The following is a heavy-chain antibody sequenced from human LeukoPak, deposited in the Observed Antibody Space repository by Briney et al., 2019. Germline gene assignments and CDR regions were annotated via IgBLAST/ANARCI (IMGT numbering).Heavy chain of an antibody. CDR2: IVVGSGNT. V-gene: IGHV1-58*02. CDR1: GFTFTTSA. Sequence: SVKVSCKASGFTFTTSAMQWVRQARGQRLEWIGWIVVGSGNTNYAQKFQERVTITRDMSTSTAYMELSSLRSEDTAVYYCAAAYRYFYDRGGYFDYWGQGTLDTVSS. D-gene: IGHD3-22*01. CDR3: AAAYRYFYDRGGYFDY. J-gene: IGHJ4*02.